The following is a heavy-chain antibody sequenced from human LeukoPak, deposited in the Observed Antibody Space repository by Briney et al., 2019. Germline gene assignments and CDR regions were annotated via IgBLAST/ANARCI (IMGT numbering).Heavy chain of an antibody. Sequence: PGGSLRLSCAASGFTFSSYAMSWFRQAPGKGLEWVSAISGSGGSTYYADSVKGRFTISRDNSKNTLYLQMNSLRAEDTAVYYCAKDGYYYDSSGYYPLDYWGQGTLVTVSS. V-gene: IGHV3-23*01. J-gene: IGHJ4*02. CDR2: ISGSGGST. CDR1: GFTFSSYA. CDR3: AKDGYYYDSSGYYPLDY. D-gene: IGHD3-22*01.